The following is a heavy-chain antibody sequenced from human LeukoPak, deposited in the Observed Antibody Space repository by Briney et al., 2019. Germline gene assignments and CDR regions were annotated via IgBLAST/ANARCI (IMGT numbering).Heavy chain of an antibody. J-gene: IGHJ4*02. D-gene: IGHD2-15*01. Sequence: ASETLSLTCTVSGGSISSYYWSWIRQPPGKGLEWIGYIYYSGSTNYNPSLKSRVTISVDTSKNQFSLKLSSVTAADTAVYYCARTIVVVVAATYYFDYWGQGTLVTVSS. V-gene: IGHV4-59*08. CDR1: GGSISSYY. CDR2: IYYSGST. CDR3: ARTIVVVVAATYYFDY.